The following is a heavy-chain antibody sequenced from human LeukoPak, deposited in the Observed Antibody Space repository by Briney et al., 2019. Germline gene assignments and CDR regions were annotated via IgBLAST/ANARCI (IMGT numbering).Heavy chain of an antibody. D-gene: IGHD6-19*01. J-gene: IGHJ4*02. CDR3: ARFETVAAKPFEY. V-gene: IGHV4-34*01. CDR2: INHSGST. Sequence: SETLSLTCAVYGGSFSGYYWSWIRQPPGKGLEWIGEINHSGSTNYNPSLKSRVTISVDTSKNQFSLKLSSVTAADTAVYYCARFETVAAKPFEYWGQGTLVTVSS. CDR1: GGSFSGYY.